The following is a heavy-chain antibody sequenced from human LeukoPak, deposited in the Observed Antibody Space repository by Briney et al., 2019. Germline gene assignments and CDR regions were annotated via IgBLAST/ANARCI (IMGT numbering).Heavy chain of an antibody. Sequence: GGSLRLSCAASGFTFSSYSFNWVRQAPGKGLEWVSYISSSSSITYYADSGKGRFTISRDNAKNSLYLQMNSLRHEDTAVYYCERFAGEDYWGQGTLVTVSS. CDR3: ERFAGEDY. D-gene: IGHD3-10*01. CDR2: ISSSSSIT. V-gene: IGHV3-48*02. J-gene: IGHJ4*02. CDR1: GFTFSSYS.